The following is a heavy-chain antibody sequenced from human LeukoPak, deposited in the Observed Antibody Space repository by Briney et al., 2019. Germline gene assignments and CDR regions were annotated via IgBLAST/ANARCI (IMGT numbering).Heavy chain of an antibody. Sequence: PSETLSLTCTVSGGSISSYYWSWIRQPPGKGLEWIGYIYYSGSTNYNPSLKSRVTISVDTSKNQFSLKLSSVTAADTAVYYCAGGDCSSTSCYTRRYWFDPWGQGTLVTVSS. CDR3: AGGDCSSTSCYTRRYWFDP. D-gene: IGHD2-2*02. CDR2: IYYSGST. J-gene: IGHJ5*02. V-gene: IGHV4-59*01. CDR1: GGSISSYY.